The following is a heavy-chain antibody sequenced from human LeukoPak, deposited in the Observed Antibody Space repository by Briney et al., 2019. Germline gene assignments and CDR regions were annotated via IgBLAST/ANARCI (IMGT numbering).Heavy chain of an antibody. V-gene: IGHV1-18*01. CDR1: GGTFSSYA. Sequence: ASVKVSCKASGGTFSSYAISWVRQAPGQGLEWMGWISAYNGNTSYAQKLQGRVTMTTDTSTSTAYMELRSLRSDDTAVYYCARDPNTYGDSIDYWGQGTLVTVSS. J-gene: IGHJ4*02. CDR2: ISAYNGNT. D-gene: IGHD4-17*01. CDR3: ARDPNTYGDSIDY.